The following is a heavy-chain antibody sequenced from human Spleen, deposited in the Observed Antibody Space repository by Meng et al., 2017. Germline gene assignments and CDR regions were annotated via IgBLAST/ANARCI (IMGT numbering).Heavy chain of an antibody. CDR3: ARVERYGGYLYWYFDL. D-gene: IGHD4-23*01. Sequence: SETLSLTFSVSGGSISSYSWSWIRQPPGKGLEWIGFISYSGSHNYNPSLKSRVTMSVDTSKNQLSLNLSGVTAADTAVYYCARVERYGGYLYWYFDLWGRGTLVTVSS. J-gene: IGHJ2*01. V-gene: IGHV4-59*01. CDR2: ISYSGSH. CDR1: GGSISSYS.